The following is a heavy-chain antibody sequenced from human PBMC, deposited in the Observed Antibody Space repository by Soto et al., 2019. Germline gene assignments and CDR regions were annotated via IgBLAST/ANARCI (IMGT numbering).Heavy chain of an antibody. Sequence: ASVNVSCKTSGYTFTVYYMHWVRQAPGQGLEWMGWINPNSGGTNYAQKFQGWVTMTRDTSISTAYMELSRLRSDDTAVYYCARASLIAAAGKAVFDYYGMDVWGQGTTVTVSS. J-gene: IGHJ6*02. CDR2: INPNSGGT. V-gene: IGHV1-2*04. CDR1: GYTFTVYY. CDR3: ARASLIAAAGKAVFDYYGMDV. D-gene: IGHD6-13*01.